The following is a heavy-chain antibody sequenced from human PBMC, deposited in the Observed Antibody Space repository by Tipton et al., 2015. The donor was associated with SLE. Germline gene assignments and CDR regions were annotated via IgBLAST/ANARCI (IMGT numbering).Heavy chain of an antibody. CDR2: IDHSGSS. CDR3: ARANIAGDFDY. D-gene: IGHD6-13*01. Sequence: TLSLTCAVYGGSFSGYYWTWIRQPPGKGLEWIGEIDHSGSSKYNPSLKSRVTISEGTSENQFSLKLTSVTAADTAVYYCARANIAGDFDYWGQGTLVTVSS. V-gene: IGHV4-34*01. J-gene: IGHJ4*02. CDR1: GGSFSGYY.